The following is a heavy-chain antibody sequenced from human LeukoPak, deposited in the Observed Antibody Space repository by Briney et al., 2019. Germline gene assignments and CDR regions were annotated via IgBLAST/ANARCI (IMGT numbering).Heavy chain of an antibody. CDR2: IYYSGST. J-gene: IGHJ6*04. CDR3: ARAITMVRGVIIPIYYGMDV. D-gene: IGHD3-10*01. V-gene: IGHV4-31*03. CDR1: GGSISSGGYY. Sequence: SQTLSLTCTVSGGSISSGGYYWSWIRQHPGKGLEWIGYIYYSGSTYYNPSLKSRVTISVDTSKNQFSLKLSSVTAADTAVYCCARAITMVRGVIIPIYYGMDVWGKGTTVTVSS.